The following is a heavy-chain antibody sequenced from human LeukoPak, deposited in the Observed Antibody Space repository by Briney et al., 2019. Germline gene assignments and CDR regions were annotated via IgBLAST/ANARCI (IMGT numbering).Heavy chain of an antibody. Sequence: GGSLRLSCAASGFTFNRNAISWVRQAPGKGLEWVSTIGGSGDKTFYADSVKGRFTISRDNSKNMVHLQMNSLTGEDTALYYCVRRGDASSGWGDHDFWGQGGLVTVYS. CDR2: IGGSGDKT. V-gene: IGHV3-23*01. D-gene: IGHD6-19*01. CDR3: VRRGDASSGWGDHDF. J-gene: IGHJ4*02. CDR1: GFTFNRNA.